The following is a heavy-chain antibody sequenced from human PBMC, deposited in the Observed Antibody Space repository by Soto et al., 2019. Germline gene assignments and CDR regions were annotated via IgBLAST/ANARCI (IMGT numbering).Heavy chain of an antibody. J-gene: IGHJ4*02. V-gene: IGHV4-59*01. CDR1: GGSISSYY. D-gene: IGHD4-4*01. CDR2: IYYSGST. CDR3: ARDNYRCDY. Sequence: SETLSLTCTVSGGSISSYYWSWIRQPPGKGLEWIGYIYYSGSTNYNPSLKSRVTISVDTSKNQFSLKLSSVTAADTAVSYCARDNYRCDYWGQGPLVAVSS.